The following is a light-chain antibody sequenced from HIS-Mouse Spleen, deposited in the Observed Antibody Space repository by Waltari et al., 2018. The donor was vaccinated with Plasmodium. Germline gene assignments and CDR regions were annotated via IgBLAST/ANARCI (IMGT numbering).Light chain of an antibody. V-gene: IGKV1-5*03. J-gene: IGKJ2*01. CDR1: QGISSW. CDR3: QQYNSYSYT. Sequence: DIQMTQSPSTLSASVGDRVTITCRASQGISSWLAWYQQKPGKAPKLLIYKASSLESGVTSRFSGSGSGTEFTLTISSLQPDDFATYYCQQYNSYSYTFGQGTKLEIK. CDR2: KAS.